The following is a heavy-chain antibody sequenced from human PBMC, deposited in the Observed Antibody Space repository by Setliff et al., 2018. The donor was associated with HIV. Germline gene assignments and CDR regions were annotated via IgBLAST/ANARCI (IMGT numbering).Heavy chain of an antibody. J-gene: IGHJ5*02. CDR3: TRELAFGRVLAINWFDP. Sequence: LSLSCAASGFTFSDHYMDWVRQAPGKGLEWVGRSRNKANSYSTDYAGSVKGRFTISRDVSKNSLFLQMNSLKTEDTAVYYCTRELAFGRVLAINWFDPWGQGTLVTVSS. CDR1: GFTFSDHY. D-gene: IGHD3-16*01. CDR2: SRNKANSYST. V-gene: IGHV3-72*01.